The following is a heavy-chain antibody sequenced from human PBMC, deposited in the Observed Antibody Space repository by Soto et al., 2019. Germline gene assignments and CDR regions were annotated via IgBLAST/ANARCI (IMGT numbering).Heavy chain of an antibody. J-gene: IGHJ4*02. D-gene: IGHD3-16*01. CDR1: GFTFSSYG. V-gene: IGHV3-33*01. Sequence: QVQLVEYGGGVVQPGRSLRLSCAASGFTFSSYGMHWVRQAPGKGLEWVAVIWYDGSNKYYADSVKGRFTISRDNSKNTLYLQMNSLRDEDTAVYYCARERRAWFDYWGQGTLVTVSS. CDR3: ARERRAWFDY. CDR2: IWYDGSNK.